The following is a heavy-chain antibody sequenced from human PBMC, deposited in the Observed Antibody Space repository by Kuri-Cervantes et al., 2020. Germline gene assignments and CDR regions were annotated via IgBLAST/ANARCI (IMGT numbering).Heavy chain of an antibody. J-gene: IGHJ4*02. CDR2: ISSSGRHI. D-gene: IGHD2-8*01. Sequence: GGSLRLSCAASGFTFSDYYMSWISQAPGKGLEWVSYISSSGRHIYYADSVKGRFTTSRDNSKHTLYLQMNSLRAEDTAVYYCARDLQPKPPNGDFDYWGQGTLVTVSS. CDR1: GFTFSDYY. V-gene: IGHV3-11*04. CDR3: ARDLQPKPPNGDFDY.